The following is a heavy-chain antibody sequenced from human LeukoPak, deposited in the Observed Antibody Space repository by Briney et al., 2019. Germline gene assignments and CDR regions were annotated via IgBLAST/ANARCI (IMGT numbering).Heavy chain of an antibody. J-gene: IGHJ3*02. V-gene: IGHV4-59*01. CDR3: ARADGYYDSSGYYFGAFDI. CDR2: IYYSGST. Sequence: PSETLSLTCTVSGGSISSYYWSWIRQPPGKGLEWIGYIYYSGSTNYNPSLKSRVTISVDTSKNQFSLKLSSVTAADTAVYYCARADGYYDSSGYYFGAFDIWGQGTMVTVSS. D-gene: IGHD3-22*01. CDR1: GGSISSYY.